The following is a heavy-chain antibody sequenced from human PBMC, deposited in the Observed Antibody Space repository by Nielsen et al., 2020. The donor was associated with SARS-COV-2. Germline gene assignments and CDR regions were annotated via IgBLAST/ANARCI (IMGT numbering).Heavy chain of an antibody. CDR3: ASDGSGSYFDY. D-gene: IGHD1-26*01. V-gene: IGHV3-30-3*01. CDR2: ISYDGSNK. Sequence: GESPKISCAASGFTFSSYAMHWVRQAPGKGLEWVAVISYDGSNKYYADSVKGRFTISRDNSKNTLYLQMNSLGAEDTAVYYCASDGSGSYFDYWGQGTLVTVSS. CDR1: GFTFSSYA. J-gene: IGHJ4*02.